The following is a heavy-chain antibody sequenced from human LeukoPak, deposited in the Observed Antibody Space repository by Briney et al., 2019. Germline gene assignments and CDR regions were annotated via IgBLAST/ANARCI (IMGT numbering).Heavy chain of an antibody. J-gene: IGHJ4*02. V-gene: IGHV3-48*03. D-gene: IGHD5-18*01. CDR1: GFTFSSYE. CDR3: AKSKRGYSYGYYFDD. CDR2: ISSSGSTI. Sequence: GGSLRLSCAASGFTFSSYEMNRVRQAPGKGLEWVSYISSSGSTIYYADSVKGRFTISRDNAKNSLYLQMNSLRAEDTAVYYCAKSKRGYSYGYYFDDWGQGTLVTVSS.